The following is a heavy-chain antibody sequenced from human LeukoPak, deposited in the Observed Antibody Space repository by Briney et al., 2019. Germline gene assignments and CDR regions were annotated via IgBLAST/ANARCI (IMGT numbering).Heavy chain of an antibody. CDR1: GGSISSGGYY. J-gene: IGHJ5*02. D-gene: IGHD2-15*01. CDR2: IYYSGNT. V-gene: IGHV4-61*08. Sequence: PSQTLSLTCTVSGGSISSGGYYWSWIRQHPGKGLEWIGYIYYSGNTKYNPSLKSRVTISVDTSKNRFSLKLTSVTAADTAVYYCARVVVAAARVVVRWFDPWGQGTLVTVSS. CDR3: ARVVVAAARVVVRWFDP.